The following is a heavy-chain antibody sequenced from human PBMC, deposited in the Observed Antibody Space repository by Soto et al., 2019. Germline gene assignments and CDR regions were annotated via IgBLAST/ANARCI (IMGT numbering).Heavy chain of an antibody. D-gene: IGHD3-16*01. CDR1: GYTFTNFG. Sequence: QVQLVQSGAEVKKPGASVKVSCKASGYTFTNFGISWVRQAPGQGLEWMGWISAYNGNTNYAQKFQGRVTMTTDTSTSTAYKEVRSLRFDGAAVYYCAGGGTPIDYWGQGTLVTVSS. CDR3: AGGGTPIDY. CDR2: ISAYNGNT. J-gene: IGHJ4*02. V-gene: IGHV1-18*01.